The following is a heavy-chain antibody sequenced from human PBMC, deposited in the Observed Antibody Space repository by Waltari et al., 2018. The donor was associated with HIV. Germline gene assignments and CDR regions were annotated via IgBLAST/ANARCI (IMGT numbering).Heavy chain of an antibody. CDR2: IFPGDSET. Sequence: EVQLVQSGAEVKKPGESLKISCKGSGSSFTSYWIGWVRQMPGKGLEWMGIIFPGDSETRYNPSFQGQITISTDKSISTAYLQWSSLKASDTAMYYCARASQWLEGVFDYWGQGTLVTVSS. J-gene: IGHJ4*02. V-gene: IGHV5-51*01. D-gene: IGHD6-19*01. CDR1: GSSFTSYW. CDR3: ARASQWLEGVFDY.